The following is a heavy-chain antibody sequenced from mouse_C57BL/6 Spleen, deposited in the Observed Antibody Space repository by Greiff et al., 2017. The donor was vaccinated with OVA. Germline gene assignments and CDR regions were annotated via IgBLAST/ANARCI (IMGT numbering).Heavy chain of an antibody. CDR1: GYTFTDYY. V-gene: IGHV1-26*01. Sequence: EVQLQQSGPELVKPGASVKISCKASGYTFTDYYMNWVKQSHGKSLEWIGDINPNNGGTSYNEKFKGKATLTVDKSSSTAYMELRGLTSEDSAVYYCARGLLRFDYWGQGTTLTVSS. D-gene: IGHD1-1*01. CDR3: ARGLLRFDY. J-gene: IGHJ2*01. CDR2: INPNNGGT.